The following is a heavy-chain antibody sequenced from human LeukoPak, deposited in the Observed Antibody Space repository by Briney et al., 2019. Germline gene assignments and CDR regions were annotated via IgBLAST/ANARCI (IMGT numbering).Heavy chain of an antibody. D-gene: IGHD5-24*01. J-gene: IGHJ4*02. CDR2: MNPNSGNT. CDR3: ARTGWLQSDPFDS. V-gene: IGHV1-8*01. CDR1: GYTFTSYD. Sequence: ASVKVSCKASGYTFTSYDINWVRQATGQGLEWMGWMNPNSGNTGYAQKLQGRVTMTTDTSTTTAYMELRSLISADAAVYYCARTGWLQSDPFDSWGQGTLVTVSS.